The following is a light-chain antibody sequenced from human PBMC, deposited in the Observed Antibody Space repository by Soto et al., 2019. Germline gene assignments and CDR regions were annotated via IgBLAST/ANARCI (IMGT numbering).Light chain of an antibody. CDR3: QQVNSYPFT. CDR2: DAS. V-gene: IGKV1-13*02. J-gene: IGKJ2*01. Sequence: AIQLTQSPSSLVESTGDRVTITCRASQGFASGLAWYQQKPGKAPKLLIQDASSLESGVPSRFSGSGSGTDFTLTISSLQPEDFATYHCQQVNSYPFTFGGGTKLEI. CDR1: QGFASG.